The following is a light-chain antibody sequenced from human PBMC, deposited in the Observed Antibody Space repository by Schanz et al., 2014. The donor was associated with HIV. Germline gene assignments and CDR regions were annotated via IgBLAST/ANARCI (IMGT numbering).Light chain of an antibody. V-gene: IGLV2-14*02. CDR1: SSDVGSYNL. CDR2: EGS. Sequence: QSALTQSASVSGSPGQSITISCTGTSSDVGSYNLVSWYQQHPGKAPKLMIYEGSKRPSGVSNRFSGSKSDNTASLTISGLQAEDEADYYCISYTRDTVLFGGGTKLTVL. J-gene: IGLJ2*01. CDR3: ISYTRDTVL.